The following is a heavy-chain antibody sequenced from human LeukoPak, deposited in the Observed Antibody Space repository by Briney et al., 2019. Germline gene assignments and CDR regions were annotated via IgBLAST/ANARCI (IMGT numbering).Heavy chain of an antibody. V-gene: IGHV3-21*04. D-gene: IGHD3-3*01. CDR3: AKPGITIFGVVNPGMDV. CDR2: ISSSSSYI. Sequence: GGSLRLSCAASGFTFSSYSMNWVRQAPGKGLEWVSSISSSSSYIYYADSVKGRFTISRDNSKNTLYLQMNSLRAGDTAVYYCAKPGITIFGVVNPGMDVWGQGTTVTVSS. CDR1: GFTFSSYS. J-gene: IGHJ6*02.